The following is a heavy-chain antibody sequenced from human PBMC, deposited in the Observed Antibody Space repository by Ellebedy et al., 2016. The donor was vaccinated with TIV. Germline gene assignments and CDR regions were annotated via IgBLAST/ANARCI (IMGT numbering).Heavy chain of an antibody. D-gene: IGHD3/OR15-3a*01. CDR3: ESRGY. J-gene: IGHJ4*02. Sequence: SETLSLXXSVSGNSVSSVGSYWNWIRQPPGRGLEWIGYIYYSGSTNYNPSLKSRVTISVDTSKNQFSLRVSSVTAADTAVYYCESRGYWGQGTLVSVSP. CDR2: IYYSGST. V-gene: IGHV4-61*08. CDR1: GNSVSSVGSY.